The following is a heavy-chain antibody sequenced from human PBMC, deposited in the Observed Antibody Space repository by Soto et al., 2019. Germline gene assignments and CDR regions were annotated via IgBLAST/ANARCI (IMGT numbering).Heavy chain of an antibody. Sequence: QVLLVQSGAEVKKPGSSVKISCKACGGSFGNSAINWVRQTPGQGLEWLGGFIPVYRTLNYAQKFQGRVTITADESTGTAYMTLNSLASNDTAVYYCATGVIWIGYFTVDSWGQGTRVTVSS. V-gene: IGHV1-69*01. J-gene: IGHJ4*02. CDR3: ATGVIWIGYFTVDS. CDR2: FIPVYRTL. D-gene: IGHD3-3*01. CDR1: GGSFGNSA.